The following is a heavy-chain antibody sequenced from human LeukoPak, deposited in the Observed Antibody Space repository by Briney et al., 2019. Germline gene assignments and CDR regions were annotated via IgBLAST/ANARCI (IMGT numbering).Heavy chain of an antibody. CDR1: GFTFSNYG. D-gene: IGHD3-22*01. J-gene: IGHJ1*01. CDR3: AESSGYGYFQY. CDR2: IRYDGSNT. Sequence: GGSLRLSCAASGFTFSNYGMHWVRQAPGKGLEWVAFIRYDGSNTYYEDSMRGRFTISRDNSKNMLYLQMDSLRLEDTAVYYCAESSGYGYFQYWGQGTLVTVSS. V-gene: IGHV3-30*02.